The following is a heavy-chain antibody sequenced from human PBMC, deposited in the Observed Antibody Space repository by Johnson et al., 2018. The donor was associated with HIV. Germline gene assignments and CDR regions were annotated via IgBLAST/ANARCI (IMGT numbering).Heavy chain of an antibody. V-gene: IGHV3-11*04. CDR2: ISSSGSTI. J-gene: IGHJ3*02. CDR1: GFTFADYY. CDR3: ARARGAPWDAFDI. Sequence: QVQLVESGGGLVKPGGSLRLSCAASGFTFADYYMNWMRQAPGKGLEWVSHISSSGSTIYYADSVKGRFTISRDNAKKSLYLQMNSLRAGDTAVYYCARARGAPWDAFDIWGQGTMVTVSS. D-gene: IGHD3-10*01.